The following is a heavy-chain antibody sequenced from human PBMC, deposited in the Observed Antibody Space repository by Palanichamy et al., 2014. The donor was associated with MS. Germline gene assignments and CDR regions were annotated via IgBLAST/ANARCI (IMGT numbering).Heavy chain of an antibody. Sequence: GLVKPSETLSLTCAVSGFSISSGDFWDWIRQPPGKGLEWIGSISHSLNLYYNPSLRGRVSISMDASQNHFFLNLMSATAADTAVYYCARRPLSWFDPWGQGILVTVSS. CDR2: ISHSLNL. V-gene: IGHV4-38-2*01. CDR1: GFSISSGDF. J-gene: IGHJ5*02. CDR3: ARRPLSWFDP.